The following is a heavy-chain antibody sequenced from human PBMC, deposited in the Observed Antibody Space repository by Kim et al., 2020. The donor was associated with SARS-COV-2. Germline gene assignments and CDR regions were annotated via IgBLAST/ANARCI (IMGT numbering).Heavy chain of an antibody. Sequence: SETLSLTCAVYGGSFSGYYWSWIRQPPGKGLEWIGEINHSGSTNYNPSLKSRVTISVDTSKNQFSLKLSSVTAADTAVYYCASFRSGYFFWGQGTLVTVS. CDR2: INHSGST. D-gene: IGHD3-3*01. CDR3: ASFRSGYFF. V-gene: IGHV4-34*01. J-gene: IGHJ4*02. CDR1: GGSFSGYY.